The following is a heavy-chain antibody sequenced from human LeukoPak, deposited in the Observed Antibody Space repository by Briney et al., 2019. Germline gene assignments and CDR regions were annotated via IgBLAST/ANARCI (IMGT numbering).Heavy chain of an antibody. CDR1: GFTFSSYA. V-gene: IGHV3-23*01. CDR3: AKAQYYYDSSGLNYYYYGMDV. Sequence: GGSLRLSCAASGFTFSSYAMSWVRQAPGKGLEWVSAISGSGGSTYYADSVKGRFTISRDNSKNTLYLQMNSLRAEDTAVYYCAKAQYYYDSSGLNYYYYGMDVWGQGTTVTVSS. D-gene: IGHD3-22*01. CDR2: ISGSGGST. J-gene: IGHJ6*02.